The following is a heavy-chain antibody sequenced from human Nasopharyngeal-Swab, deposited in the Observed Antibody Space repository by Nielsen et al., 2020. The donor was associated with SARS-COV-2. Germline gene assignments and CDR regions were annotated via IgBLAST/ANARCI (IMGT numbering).Heavy chain of an antibody. V-gene: IGHV4-34*01. CDR3: ARVGGDYYYYYYMDV. Sequence: WIRQPPGKGLEWIGEINHSGSTNYNPSLKSRVTISVDRSKNQFSLKLSSVTAADTAVYYCARVGGDYYYYYYMDVWGKGTTVTVSS. J-gene: IGHJ6*03. CDR2: INHSGST. D-gene: IGHD1-26*01.